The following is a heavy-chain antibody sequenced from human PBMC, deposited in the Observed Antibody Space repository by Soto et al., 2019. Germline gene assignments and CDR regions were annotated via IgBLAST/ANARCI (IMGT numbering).Heavy chain of an antibody. J-gene: IGHJ4*02. CDR1: GGSITRRNHY. CDR2: IHHTGAT. V-gene: IGHV4-39*01. CDR3: STYSYYDHNSGYHDS. D-gene: IGHD3-16*01. Sequence: PSETLSLTCTVSGGSITRRNHYWGWDRQPPGKGLEWVASIHHTGATYYNPSLRSRIKMSIDTSKNRFSLSLTSVTAADTATYVCSTYSYYDHNSGYHDSWGQGTLVTVSS.